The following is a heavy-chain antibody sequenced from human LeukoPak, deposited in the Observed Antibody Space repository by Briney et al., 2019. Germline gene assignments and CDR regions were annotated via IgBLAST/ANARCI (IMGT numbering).Heavy chain of an antibody. V-gene: IGHV3-23*01. CDR2: IRGSGGST. CDR3: AKGYSYAKGYFDY. D-gene: IGHD5-18*01. Sequence: GGSLRLSCAASGFTFSSYAMSWVRQAPGKGLEWVSAIRGSGGSTYYADSVKGRFTISRDNSKNTLYLQMNSLRAEDTAVYYCAKGYSYAKGYFDYWGQGTLVTVSS. CDR1: GFTFSSYA. J-gene: IGHJ4*02.